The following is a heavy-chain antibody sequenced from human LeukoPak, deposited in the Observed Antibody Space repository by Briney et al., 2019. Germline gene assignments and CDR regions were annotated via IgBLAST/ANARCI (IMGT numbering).Heavy chain of an antibody. Sequence: ASVKVSCKASGYTFTSYYMHWVRQAPGQGLEWMGIINPSGGSTSYAQKFQGRVTMTRDTSTSTVYMELSSLRSEDTAVYYCARDLLVQSMTTPGYYYGMDVWGQGTTVTVSS. D-gene: IGHD2-15*01. CDR1: GYTFTSYY. CDR3: ARDLLVQSMTTPGYYYGMDV. V-gene: IGHV1-46*01. J-gene: IGHJ6*02. CDR2: INPSGGST.